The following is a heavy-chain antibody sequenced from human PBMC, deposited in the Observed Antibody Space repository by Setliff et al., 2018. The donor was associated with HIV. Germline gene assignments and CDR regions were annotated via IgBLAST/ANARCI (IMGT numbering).Heavy chain of an antibody. CDR2: IYPGDSEA. CDR1: GYIFGLYW. D-gene: IGHD3-22*01. J-gene: IGHJ3*01. CDR3: VRPKPYDSTGEENDSFDV. V-gene: IGHV5-51*07. Sequence: PGESLKISCKGSGYIFGLYWIAWVHQVPGKGLEWMGIIYPGDSEARYSPSFQGQVTISADKSISTAYLQWSSVKTSDSAMYFCVRPKPYDSTGEENDSFDVWGQGPVVTVSS.